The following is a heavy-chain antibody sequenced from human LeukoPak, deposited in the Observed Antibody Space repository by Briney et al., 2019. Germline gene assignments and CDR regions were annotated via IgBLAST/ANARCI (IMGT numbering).Heavy chain of an antibody. J-gene: IGHJ3*02. V-gene: IGHV4-39*02. D-gene: IGHD3-9*01. CDR1: GGSISSSSYY. CDR2: IYYSGST. Sequence: PSETLSLTCTVSGGSISSSSYYWGWIRQPPGKGLEWIGSIYYSGSTYYNPSLKSRVTISVDTSKNQFSLKLSSVTAADTAVYYCARDRGDLSTGYLDAFDIWGQGTMVTVSS. CDR3: ARDRGDLSTGYLDAFDI.